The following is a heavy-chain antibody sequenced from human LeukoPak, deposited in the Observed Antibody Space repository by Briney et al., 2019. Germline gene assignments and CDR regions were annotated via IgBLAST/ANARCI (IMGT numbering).Heavy chain of an antibody. J-gene: IGHJ4*02. Sequence: ASETLSLTCTVSGVSITTCYWSWIRQPPGKGLEWIGFIYYSGNTNYNPSLKSRVTISVDTSKNQFSLKLSSVTAADTAVYYCARAYTSWSFDYWGQGTLVTVSS. D-gene: IGHD2-2*02. CDR2: IYYSGNT. V-gene: IGHV4-59*01. CDR1: GVSITTCY. CDR3: ARAYTSWSFDY.